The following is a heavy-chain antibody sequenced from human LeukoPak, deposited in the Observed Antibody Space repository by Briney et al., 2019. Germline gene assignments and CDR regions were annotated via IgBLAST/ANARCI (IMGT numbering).Heavy chain of an antibody. CDR3: ARDRDSSSP. CDR1: GGTFSSYA. V-gene: IGHV1-69*05. CDR2: IIPIFGTA. D-gene: IGHD6-6*01. J-gene: IGHJ4*02. Sequence: SVKVSCKASGGTFSSYAISWVRQAPGQGLEWMGRIIPIFGTANYAQKLKGSVTITTDESTSTPYMELNSLRTEDTALYYCARDRDSSSPWGQGTLVTVSS.